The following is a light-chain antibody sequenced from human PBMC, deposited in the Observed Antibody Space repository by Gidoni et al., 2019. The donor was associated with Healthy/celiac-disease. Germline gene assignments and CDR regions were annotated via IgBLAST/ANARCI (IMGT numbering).Light chain of an antibody. CDR3: QQYNNWPPLT. V-gene: IGKV3-15*01. CDR1: QSVSSN. J-gene: IGKJ4*01. CDR2: GAS. Sequence: EIVVTQSPATLSVSPGERATLSCIASQSVSSNLAWYQQKPGQAPRLLIYGASTRATGIPARCSGSGSGTEFTLTISSLQSEDFAVYYCQQYNNWPPLTFGGGTKVEIK.